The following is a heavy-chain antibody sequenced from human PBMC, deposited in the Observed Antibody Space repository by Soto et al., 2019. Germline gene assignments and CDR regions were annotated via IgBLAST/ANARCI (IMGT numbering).Heavy chain of an antibody. D-gene: IGHD3-10*01. J-gene: IGHJ6*02. V-gene: IGHV3-30*18. Sequence: QVQLVESGGGVVQPGRSLRLSCAASGFTFSSYGMHWVRQAPGKGLEWVAVISNEGSNKFYADSVKGRFTISRDNSKNTLDLQMNSLRPMGTAVYYCAKVRVRGVIITNYGMDVWGQGTTVTVSS. CDR3: AKVRVRGVIITNYGMDV. CDR2: ISNEGSNK. CDR1: GFTFSSYG.